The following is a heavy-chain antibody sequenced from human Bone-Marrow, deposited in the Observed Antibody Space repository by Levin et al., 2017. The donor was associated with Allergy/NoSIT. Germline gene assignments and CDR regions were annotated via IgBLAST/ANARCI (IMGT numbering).Heavy chain of an antibody. Sequence: ESLKISCTVSGGSISSYYWSWIRQPPGKGLEWIGYIYYSGSTNYNPSLKSRVTISVDTSKIQFSLKLSSVTAADTAVYYCARGSSWLDYWGQGTLVTVSS. D-gene: IGHD6-13*01. CDR1: GGSISSYY. J-gene: IGHJ4*02. V-gene: IGHV4-59*01. CDR3: ARGSSWLDY. CDR2: IYYSGST.